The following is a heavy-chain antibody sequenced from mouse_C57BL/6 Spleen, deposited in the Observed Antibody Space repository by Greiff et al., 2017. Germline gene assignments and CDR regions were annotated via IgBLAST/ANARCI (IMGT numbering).Heavy chain of an antibody. CDR3: ARAGYGYDGFAY. D-gene: IGHD2-2*01. CDR1: GYTFTSYW. Sequence: QVQLQQPGAKLVKPGASVKLSCKASGYTFTSYWMHWVKQRPGQGLEWIGMIHPNSGSTNYNEKFKSKATLTVDKSSSTAYMQLSSLTSEDSAVYYCARAGYGYDGFAYWGQGTLVTVSA. CDR2: IHPNSGST. V-gene: IGHV1-64*01. J-gene: IGHJ3*01.